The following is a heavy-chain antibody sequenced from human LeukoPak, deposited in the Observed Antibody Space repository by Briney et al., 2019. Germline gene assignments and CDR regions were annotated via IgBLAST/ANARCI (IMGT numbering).Heavy chain of an antibody. Sequence: PSETLSLTCTVSGASISSYYWSWIRQPPGKGLEWIGYIYNSGNTNYNPSFKSRVTISEDTPKNQFSLKLSSVTAADTAVYYCVRDRELNYWGQGTLVTVSS. CDR3: VRDRELNY. CDR1: GASISSYY. D-gene: IGHD3-10*01. V-gene: IGHV4-59*01. J-gene: IGHJ4*02. CDR2: IYNSGNT.